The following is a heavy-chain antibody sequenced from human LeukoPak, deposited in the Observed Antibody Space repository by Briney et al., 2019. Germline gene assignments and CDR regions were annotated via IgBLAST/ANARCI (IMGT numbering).Heavy chain of an antibody. CDR2: ISSGSNYI. J-gene: IGHJ4*02. Sequence: SGGSLRLSCAASGFTFSPYYMKWVRQAPGKGLEWVSSISSGSNYIYYADSVKGRFTISRDNAKNSLFLQLNSLRAEDTAVYYCAKDLSVNGAQGTLVIVSS. CDR3: AKDLSVN. CDR1: GFTFSPYY. V-gene: IGHV3-21*01. D-gene: IGHD2-15*01.